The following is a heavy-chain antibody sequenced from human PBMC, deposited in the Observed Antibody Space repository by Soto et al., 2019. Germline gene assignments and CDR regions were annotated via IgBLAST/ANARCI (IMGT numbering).Heavy chain of an antibody. CDR1: GYTFTSYD. J-gene: IGHJ6*02. CDR3: ARVHVFCSSTSCYTDGMDV. D-gene: IGHD2-2*02. V-gene: IGHV1-8*01. CDR2: MNPNSGNT. Sequence: ASVKVSCKASGYTFTSYDSNWVRQATGQGLEWMGWMNPNSGNTGYAQKFQGRVTMTRNTSISTAYMELSSLRSEDTAVYYCARVHVFCSSTSCYTDGMDVWGQGTTVTVSS.